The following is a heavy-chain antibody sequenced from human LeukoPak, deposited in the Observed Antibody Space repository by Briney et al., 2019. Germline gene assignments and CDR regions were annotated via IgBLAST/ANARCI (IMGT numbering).Heavy chain of an antibody. Sequence: PSETLSLTCTVSGGSISSYYWSWIRQPPGKGLEWIGYIYYSGSTNYNPSLKSRVTISVDTSKNQFSLKLSSVTAADTAVYYCARARRFWSAYFFDYWGQGTLVTVSS. CDR1: GGSISSYY. CDR3: ARARRFWSAYFFDY. CDR2: IYYSGST. J-gene: IGHJ4*02. V-gene: IGHV4-59*01. D-gene: IGHD3-3*01.